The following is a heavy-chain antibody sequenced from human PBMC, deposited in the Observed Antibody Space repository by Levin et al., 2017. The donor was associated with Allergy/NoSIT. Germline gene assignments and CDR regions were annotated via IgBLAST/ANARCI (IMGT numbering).Heavy chain of an antibody. V-gene: IGHV3-23*01. CDR2: ISGSGGST. J-gene: IGHJ6*02. D-gene: IGHD3-22*01. Sequence: AGGSLRLSCAASGFTFSSYAMSWVRQAPGKGLEWVSAISGSGGSTYYADSVKGRFTISRDNSKNTLYLQMNSLRAEDTAVYYCAKAEGVVITTRYYYGMDVWGQGTTVTVSS. CDR1: GFTFSSYA. CDR3: AKAEGVVITTRYYYGMDV.